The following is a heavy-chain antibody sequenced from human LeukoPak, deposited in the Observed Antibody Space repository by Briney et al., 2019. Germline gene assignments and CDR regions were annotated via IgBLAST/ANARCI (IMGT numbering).Heavy chain of an antibody. D-gene: IGHD3-3*01. CDR1: GYTFTGYY. V-gene: IGHV1-2*02. Sequence: ASVKVTCKASGYTFTGYYMHWVRQAPGQGLEWMGWINPNSGGTNYAQKFQGRVTMTRDTFISTAYMELSRLRSDDTAVYYCAREFLVSRAITIFGVATAGWFDPWGQGTLVTVSS. J-gene: IGHJ5*02. CDR3: AREFLVSRAITIFGVATAGWFDP. CDR2: INPNSGGT.